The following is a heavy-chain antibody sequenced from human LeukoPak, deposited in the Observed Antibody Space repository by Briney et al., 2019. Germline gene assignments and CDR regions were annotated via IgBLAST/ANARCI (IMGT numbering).Heavy chain of an antibody. V-gene: IGHV3-7*04. CDR3: ARDLGYYRADY. CDR2: IHPDGGEN. J-gene: IGHJ4*02. CDR1: GFTLGSYW. Sequence: GGSLRLSCAASGFTLGSYWMGWVRQAPGKGLEWVANIHPDGGENHYVGSVKGRFTISRDNAKNSLYLQMNSLRAEDTAVYYCARDLGYYRADYWGQGTLVTVSS. D-gene: IGHD1-26*01.